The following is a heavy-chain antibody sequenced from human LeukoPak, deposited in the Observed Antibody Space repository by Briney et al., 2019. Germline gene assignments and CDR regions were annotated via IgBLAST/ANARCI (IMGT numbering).Heavy chain of an antibody. CDR3: ARGRGYSYGYEDY. J-gene: IGHJ4*02. Sequence: PSETLSLTCTVSGVSISSSSYYWGWIRQPPGKGLEWIGEINHSGSTNYNPSLKSRVTISVDTSKNQFSLKLSSVTAADTAVYYCARGRGYSYGYEDYWGQGTLVTVSS. CDR2: INHSGST. D-gene: IGHD5-18*01. V-gene: IGHV4-39*07. CDR1: GVSISSSSYY.